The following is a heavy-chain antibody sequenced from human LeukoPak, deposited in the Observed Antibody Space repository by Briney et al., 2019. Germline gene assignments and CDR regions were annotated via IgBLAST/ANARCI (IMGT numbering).Heavy chain of an antibody. D-gene: IGHD4-23*01. V-gene: IGHV3-23*01. CDR1: GFTFSSYA. J-gene: IGHJ6*02. CDR2: ISGSGGST. CDR3: AKDRPTVTSYYYYYGMDV. Sequence: GGSLRLSCAASGFTFSSYAMSWVRQAPGKGLEWVSAISGSGGSTYYADSVKGRFTISRDNSKNTLYLQMNSLRAEGTAVYYCAKDRPTVTSYYYYYGMDVWGQGTTVTVSS.